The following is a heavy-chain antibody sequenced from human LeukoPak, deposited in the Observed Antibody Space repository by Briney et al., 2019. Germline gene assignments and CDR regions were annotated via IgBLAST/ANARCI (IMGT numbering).Heavy chain of an antibody. CDR2: IYYSGST. J-gene: IGHJ4*02. CDR3: ARRSWGSDFDY. V-gene: IGHV4-59*01. CDR1: GCSISSYY. D-gene: IGHD3-16*01. Sequence: SETLSLTCTVFGCSISSYYWSWIRQPPGKGLEWVWYIYYSGSTNYNPSLKSRFNISVETSKNQLSLRLSSVTAAETAVYYCARRSWGSDFDYWGEGSLVTASS.